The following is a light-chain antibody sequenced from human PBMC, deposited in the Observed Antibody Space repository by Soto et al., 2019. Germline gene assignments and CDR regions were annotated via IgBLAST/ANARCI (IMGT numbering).Light chain of an antibody. J-gene: IGKJ2*01. CDR3: QQYGSSPHT. CDR2: VAS. CDR1: QSVSSSY. V-gene: IGKV3-20*01. Sequence: EIVLTQSPGTLSLSPGERATLSCRASQSVSSSYLAWYQHKPGQAPRLLIYVASISATGIPDRFSGSGSGTDFTLTISRLEPEDFAVYYCQQYGSSPHTFGQGTKLEIK.